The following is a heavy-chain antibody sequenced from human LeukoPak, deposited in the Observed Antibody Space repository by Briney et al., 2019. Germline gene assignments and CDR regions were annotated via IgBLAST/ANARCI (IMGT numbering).Heavy chain of an antibody. Sequence: GGSLRLSCAASGFTFSSYSMNWVRQAPGKGLEWVSYISSSSSTIYYADSVKGRFTISRDNAKNSLYLQMNSLGAEDTAVYYCARGHGSGSYYPDYWGQGTLVTVSS. CDR1: GFTFSSYS. CDR3: ARGHGSGSYYPDY. V-gene: IGHV3-48*01. D-gene: IGHD3-10*01. J-gene: IGHJ4*02. CDR2: ISSSSSTI.